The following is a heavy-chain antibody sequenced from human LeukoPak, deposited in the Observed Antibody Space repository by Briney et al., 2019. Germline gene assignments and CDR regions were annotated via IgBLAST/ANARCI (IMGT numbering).Heavy chain of an antibody. D-gene: IGHD4-11*01. Sequence: ASVKVSRKASGYTFTSYGISWVRQAPGQGLEWMGWISAYNGNTNYAQKLQGRVTMTTDTSTSTAYMELRSLRSDDTAVYYCARTAVTTDHFDYWGQGTLVTVSS. CDR3: ARTAVTTDHFDY. V-gene: IGHV1-18*01. CDR2: ISAYNGNT. J-gene: IGHJ4*02. CDR1: GYTFTSYG.